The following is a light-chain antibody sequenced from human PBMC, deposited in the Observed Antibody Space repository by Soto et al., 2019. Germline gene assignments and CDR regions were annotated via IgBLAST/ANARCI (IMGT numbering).Light chain of an antibody. CDR1: QSVSSSY. CDR2: GAS. V-gene: IGKV3-20*01. Sequence: EIVLTQSPGTRSLSPGERATLSCRASQSVSSSYLAWYQQKPGQAPRLLIYGASSRATGITDRFSGSGSGTDFTLTISRLEPEDYAVYYCQQYGSSLGTFGGGPKVEIK. CDR3: QQYGSSLGT. J-gene: IGKJ4*01.